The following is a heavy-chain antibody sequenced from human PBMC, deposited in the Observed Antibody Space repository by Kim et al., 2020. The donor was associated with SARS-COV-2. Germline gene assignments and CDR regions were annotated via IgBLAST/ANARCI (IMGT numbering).Heavy chain of an antibody. Sequence: SLNSRVTISVDTSKNQFSLKLSSVTAADTAVYYCARGRTQLVVGQDWFDPWGQGTLVTVSS. D-gene: IGHD6-6*01. V-gene: IGHV4-31*02. CDR3: ARGRTQLVVGQDWFDP. J-gene: IGHJ5*02.